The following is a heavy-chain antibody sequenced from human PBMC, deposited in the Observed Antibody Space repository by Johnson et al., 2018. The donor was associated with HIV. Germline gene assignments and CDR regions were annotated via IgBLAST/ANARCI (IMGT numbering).Heavy chain of an antibody. V-gene: IGHV3-20*04. D-gene: IGHD1-20*01. J-gene: IGHJ3*02. CDR1: GFTFDDYG. Sequence: VQLVESGGGVVRPGGSLRVSCAASGFTFDDYGMSWVRQAPGKGLEWVSAICGSSGSTYYADSVKGRLPISRDNAKKSLYLQMSSLKAEDTAVYYCARAPYNWNAGLFGAFDMWGRGTKVTVSS. CDR3: ARAPYNWNAGLFGAFDM. CDR2: ICGSSGST.